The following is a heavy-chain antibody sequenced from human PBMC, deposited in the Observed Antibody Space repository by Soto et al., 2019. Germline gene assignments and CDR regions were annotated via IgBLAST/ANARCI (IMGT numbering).Heavy chain of an antibody. V-gene: IGHV4-4*07. CDR1: GGSISSYY. CDR3: ARADYGDLDSDYYYYGMDV. Sequence: SETLSLTCTASGGSISSYYWSWIRQPAGKGLEWIGRIYTSGSTNYNPSLKSRVTMSVDTSKNQFSLKLSSVTAADTAVYYCARADYGDLDSDYYYYGMDVWGQGTTVTV. D-gene: IGHD4-17*01. CDR2: IYTSGST. J-gene: IGHJ6*02.